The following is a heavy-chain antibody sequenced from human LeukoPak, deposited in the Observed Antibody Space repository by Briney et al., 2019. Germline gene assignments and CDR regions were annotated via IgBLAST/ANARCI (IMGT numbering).Heavy chain of an antibody. J-gene: IGHJ4*02. CDR3: ARGGGGSYYHLLDY. D-gene: IGHD1-26*01. CDR1: GFTFSSYS. Sequence: GGSLRLSCAASGFTFSSYSMNWVRQAPGKGLEWVSSISSSSSYIYYADSVKGRFTISRDNAMNSLYLQMNSLRAEDTAVYYCARGGGGSYYHLLDYWGQGTLVTVSS. CDR2: ISSSSSYI. V-gene: IGHV3-21*01.